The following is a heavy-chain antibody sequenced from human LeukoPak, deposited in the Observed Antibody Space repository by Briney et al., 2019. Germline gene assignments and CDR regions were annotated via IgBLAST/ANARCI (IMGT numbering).Heavy chain of an antibody. CDR2: IYYSGST. CDR3: ARDSFGPTIFGVSRPEDGMDV. J-gene: IGHJ6*02. CDR1: GGSISSGGYY. D-gene: IGHD3-3*01. V-gene: IGHV4-31*03. Sequence: SQTLSLTCTVSGGSISSGGYYWSWIRQHPGKGLEWIGYIYYSGSTYYNPSLKSRVTISVDTSKNQFSLKLSSVTAADTAVYYCARDSFGPTIFGVSRPEDGMDVWGQGTTVTVSS.